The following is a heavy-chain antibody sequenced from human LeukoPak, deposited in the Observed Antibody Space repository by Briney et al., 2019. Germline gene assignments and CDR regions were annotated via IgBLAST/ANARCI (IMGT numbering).Heavy chain of an antibody. J-gene: IGHJ5*02. CDR3: AREFLSSSGLDWFDP. Sequence: PGGSLRLSCAASGFTFRDYYMSWISQPPRKGLELISSHITSSGRTTFYADSVKGRFTISRDDAQNLLYLQMDSLKVEDTAVYYCAREFLSSSGLDWFDPWGQGTLVTVSS. CDR1: GFTFRDYY. V-gene: IGHV3-11*04. CDR2: ITSSGRTT. D-gene: IGHD3-10*01.